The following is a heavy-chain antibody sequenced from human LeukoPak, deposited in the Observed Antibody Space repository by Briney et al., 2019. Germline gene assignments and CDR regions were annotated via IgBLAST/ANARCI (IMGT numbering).Heavy chain of an antibody. Sequence: GGSLRLSCAASGFTFSRYALRWVRQAPGKGLAGVSAICGSGGSTYSAESVTGRFTISRDNSKNTLYLQMNSLRAEETAVYYCAKGQGYFDYWGQGNLVTVSS. V-gene: IGHV3-23*01. CDR2: ICGSGGST. J-gene: IGHJ4*01. CDR3: AKGQGYFDY. CDR1: GFTFSRYA.